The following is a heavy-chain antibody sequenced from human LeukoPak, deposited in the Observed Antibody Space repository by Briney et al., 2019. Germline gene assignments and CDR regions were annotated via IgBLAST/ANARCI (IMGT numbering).Heavy chain of an antibody. D-gene: IGHD6-13*01. CDR2: ISSTSNHK. V-gene: IGHV3-21*06. CDR3: ATRVTADSYDASDI. Sequence: GASLKISCAASGFTFRSFSMTWVRQAPGKGLEWVASISSTSNHKYHADSVKGRFTISRDNDKNSLYLQMNSLRAEDTALYYCATRVTADSYDASDIWGQGTMVTVSS. J-gene: IGHJ3*02. CDR1: GFTFRSFS.